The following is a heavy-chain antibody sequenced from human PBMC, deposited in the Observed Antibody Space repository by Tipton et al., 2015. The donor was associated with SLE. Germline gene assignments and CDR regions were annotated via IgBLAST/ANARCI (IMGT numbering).Heavy chain of an antibody. CDR1: GGSISSGSYY. D-gene: IGHD6-19*01. CDR2: IYTSGST. V-gene: IGHV4-61*02. Sequence: LRLSCTVSGGSISSGSYYWSWIRQPAGKGLEWIGRIYTSGSTNYNPSLKSRVTISVDTSKNQFSLKLSSLTAADTAVYYCARGGAVGFDYWGQGTLVTVSS. CDR3: ARGGAVGFDY. J-gene: IGHJ4*02.